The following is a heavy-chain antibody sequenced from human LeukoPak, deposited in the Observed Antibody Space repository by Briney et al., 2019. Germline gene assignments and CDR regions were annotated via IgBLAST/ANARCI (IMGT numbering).Heavy chain of an antibody. D-gene: IGHD6-19*01. V-gene: IGHV5-51*01. CDR3: AIAGSTSAWASNVAY. CDR2: IYPGDSDT. CDR1: GYSFTNYW. J-gene: IGHJ4*02. Sequence: GESLKISCKGSGYSFTNYWIGWVRQMPGKGLEWMGIIYPGDSDTRYSPSFQGQVTISADKSISTAYLQWSSLKASDTAMYYCAIAGSTSAWASNVAYWGQGTLVTVSS.